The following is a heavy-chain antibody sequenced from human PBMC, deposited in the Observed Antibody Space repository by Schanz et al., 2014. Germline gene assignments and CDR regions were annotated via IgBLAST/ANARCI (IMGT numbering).Heavy chain of an antibody. V-gene: IGHV3-33*06. CDR2: IWYDGNNK. J-gene: IGHJ4*02. CDR3: AKDLGTRGVGATLDY. CDR1: GFTFSAYG. Sequence: QVQLVESGGGVVQPGRSLRLSCAASGFTFSAYGMHWVRQAPGKGLEWVAVIWYDGNNKYYADSVKGRFTISRDNFNDIVYLQMNGLRAEDTAKYFCAKDLGTRGVGATLDYWGQRTLVTVSS. D-gene: IGHD1-26*01.